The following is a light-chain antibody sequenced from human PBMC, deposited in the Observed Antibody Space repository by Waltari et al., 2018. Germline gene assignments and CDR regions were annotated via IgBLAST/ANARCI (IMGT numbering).Light chain of an antibody. Sequence: DIQMTQSPSSLSASVGDRVTITCQASQAINSNLAWYQQKPGRVPKLLIYKASTLQSGGPSRFSGSGSGTDFTLTISRLQPEDFATYYCQHGYGAPWTFGQGTKVEIK. CDR3: QHGYGAPWT. J-gene: IGKJ1*01. V-gene: IGKV1-9*01. CDR1: QAINSN. CDR2: KAS.